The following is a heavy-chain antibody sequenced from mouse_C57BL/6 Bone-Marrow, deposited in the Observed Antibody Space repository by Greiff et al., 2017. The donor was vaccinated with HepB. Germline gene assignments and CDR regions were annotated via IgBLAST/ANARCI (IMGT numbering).Heavy chain of an antibody. D-gene: IGHD3-3*01. J-gene: IGHJ2*01. CDR3: ARERAADFDY. CDR1: GYTFTSYW. V-gene: IGHV1-52*01. CDR2: IDPSDSET. Sequence: VQLQQPGAELVRPGSSVKLSCKASGYTFTSYWLHWVKQRPIQGLEWIGNIDPSDSETHYNQKFKDKATLTVDKSSSTAYMQLSSLTSEDSAVYYCARERAADFDYWGQGTTLTVSS.